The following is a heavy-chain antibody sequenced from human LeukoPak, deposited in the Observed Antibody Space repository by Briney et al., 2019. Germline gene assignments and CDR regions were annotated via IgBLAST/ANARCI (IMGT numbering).Heavy chain of an antibody. CDR3: AREPRGQWLRIDY. Sequence: PSETLSLTCAVYGGPFSGYYWSWIRQPPGKGLEWIGEINHSGSTNYNPSLKSRVTISVDTSKNQFSLKLSSVTAADTAVYYCAREPRGQWLRIDYWGQGTLVTVSS. CDR1: GGPFSGYY. V-gene: IGHV4-34*01. J-gene: IGHJ4*02. CDR2: INHSGST. D-gene: IGHD5-12*01.